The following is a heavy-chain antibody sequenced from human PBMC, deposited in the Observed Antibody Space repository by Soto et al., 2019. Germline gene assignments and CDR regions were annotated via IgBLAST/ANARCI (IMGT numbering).Heavy chain of an antibody. CDR3: ARASYYDILTGYYIFDY. D-gene: IGHD3-9*01. J-gene: IGHJ4*02. CDR2: INPNSGGT. Sequence: QVQLVQSGAEVKKPGASVKVSCKASGYTFTGYYMHWVRQAPGQGLEWMGWINPNSGGTNYAQKFQGWVTMTRDTSISTAYMELSRLRSDDTAVYYCARASYYDILTGYYIFDYWGQGTLVTVSS. CDR1: GYTFTGYY. V-gene: IGHV1-2*04.